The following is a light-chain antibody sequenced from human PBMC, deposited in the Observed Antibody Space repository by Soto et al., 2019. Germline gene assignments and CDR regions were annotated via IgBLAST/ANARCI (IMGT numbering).Light chain of an antibody. V-gene: IGKV1-5*03. CDR3: QHYNSYSEA. Sequence: DIQMTLSPSTLSASVGDRVTITCRASQSISSWLARYQQKPGKAPKLLIYKASTLNSGVPSRFSGSGSGTEFTLTISSLQPDDFATYYCQHYNSYSEAFGQGTKVDIK. J-gene: IGKJ1*01. CDR2: KAS. CDR1: QSISSW.